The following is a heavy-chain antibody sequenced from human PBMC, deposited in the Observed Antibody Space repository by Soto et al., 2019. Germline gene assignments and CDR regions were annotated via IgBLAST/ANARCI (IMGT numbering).Heavy chain of an antibody. CDR3: PKCTASLNLDY. CDR1: GFSFSNYG. Sequence: PGGSLRLSCAASGFSFSNYGITWVRQAPGKGLEWVSAIFRDGNTKHYADSVKGRFSVSRDNSKNTLYLQMNNLRTEDTAVYYFPKCTASLNLDYCGPGVLVAVSS. J-gene: IGHJ4*02. V-gene: IGHV3-33*06. CDR2: IFRDGNTK. D-gene: IGHD2-8*01.